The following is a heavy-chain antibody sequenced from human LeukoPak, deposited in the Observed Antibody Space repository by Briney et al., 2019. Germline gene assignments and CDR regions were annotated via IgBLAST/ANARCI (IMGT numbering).Heavy chain of an antibody. CDR3: ASGATTLDY. J-gene: IGHJ4*02. D-gene: IGHD1-26*01. V-gene: IGHV4-39*01. Sequence: PSETLSLTCTVSGGSISSSSYYWGWIRQPLGKGLAWIGSIYYSGSTYYNSSLKSRVTISVDTSKNQFSLKLSSVTAADTAVYYCASGATTLDYWGQGTLVTVSS. CDR2: IYYSGST. CDR1: GGSISSSSYY.